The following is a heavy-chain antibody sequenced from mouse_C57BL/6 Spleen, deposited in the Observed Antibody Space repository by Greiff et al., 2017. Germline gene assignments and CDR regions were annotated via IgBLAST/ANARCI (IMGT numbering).Heavy chain of an antibody. CDR2: IWSGRST. CDR1: GFSLTSYG. Sequence: VKLVESGPGLVQPSQSLSITCTVSGFSLTSYGVHWVRQSPGKGLEWLGVIWSGRSTDYNAAFISRLSISKDNSKSQVFFKMNSLQADDTAIYYCARNSPAYYSNGNYFDYWGQGTTLTVSS. CDR3: ARNSPAYYSNGNYFDY. J-gene: IGHJ2*01. D-gene: IGHD2-5*01. V-gene: IGHV2-2*01.